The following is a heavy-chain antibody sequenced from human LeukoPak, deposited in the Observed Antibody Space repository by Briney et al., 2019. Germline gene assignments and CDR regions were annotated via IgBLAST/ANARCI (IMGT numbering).Heavy chain of an antibody. V-gene: IGHV3-23*01. CDR3: AKGGDCSGGSCYGY. D-gene: IGHD2-15*01. J-gene: IGHJ4*02. CDR1: GFTFSSYS. CDR2: ISGSGGST. Sequence: GGSLRLSCAASGFTFSSYSMNWVRQAPGKGLEWVSAISGSGGSTYYADSAKGRFTISRDNSKNTLYLQMNSLRAEDTAVYYCAKGGDCSGGSCYGYWGQGTLATVSS.